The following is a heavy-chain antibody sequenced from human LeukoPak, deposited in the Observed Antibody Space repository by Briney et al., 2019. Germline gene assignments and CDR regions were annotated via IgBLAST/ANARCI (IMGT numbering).Heavy chain of an antibody. D-gene: IGHD6-19*01. V-gene: IGHV3-7*01. Sequence: PGGSLRLSCAASGFAFNTFWMSWVRQLPGKGLEWVGNINPDGSEKYYVDSVKGRFTISRDNAKNSLYLQMNSLRAEDTAVYYCARASSGWYRGTPFDYWGQGTLVTVSS. CDR3: ARASSGWYRGTPFDY. CDR2: INPDGSEK. CDR1: GFAFNTFW. J-gene: IGHJ4*02.